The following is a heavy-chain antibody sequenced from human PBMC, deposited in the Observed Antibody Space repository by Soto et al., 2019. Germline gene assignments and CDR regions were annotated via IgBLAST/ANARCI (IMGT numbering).Heavy chain of an antibody. V-gene: IGHV3-9*01. CDR1: GFTFDDSA. D-gene: IGHD6-19*01. Sequence: GGSLRLSCAASGFTFDDSAMHLAWQAPGKGLEWVSGISWNSGSIGYADSVKGRFTISRDNAKNSLYLQMNSLRAEDTALYYCAKGQWLARFPFDYWGQGTLVTVSS. CDR3: AKGQWLARFPFDY. J-gene: IGHJ4*02. CDR2: ISWNSGSI.